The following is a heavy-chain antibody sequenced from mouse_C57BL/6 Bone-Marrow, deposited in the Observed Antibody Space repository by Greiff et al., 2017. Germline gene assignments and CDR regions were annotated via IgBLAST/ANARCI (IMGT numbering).Heavy chain of an antibody. D-gene: IGHD2-2*01. CDR3: AREGYPWYFDV. V-gene: IGHV1-76*01. Sequence: QVQLQQSGAELVRPGASVKLSCKASGYTFTDYYINWVKQRPGQGLEWIARIYPGSGNTYYNEKFKGKATLTAEKSSSTAYMQLSSLTSEDSAVYFCAREGYPWYFDVWGTGTTVTVSS. CDR2: IYPGSGNT. CDR1: GYTFTDYY. J-gene: IGHJ1*03.